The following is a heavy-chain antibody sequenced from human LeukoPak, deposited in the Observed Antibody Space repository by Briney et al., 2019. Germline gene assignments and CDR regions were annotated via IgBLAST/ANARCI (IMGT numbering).Heavy chain of an antibody. CDR2: IYYSGST. J-gene: IGHJ3*02. D-gene: IGHD2-15*01. CDR1: GGSISSGGYY. Sequence: PSQTLSLTCTVSGGSISSGGYYWSWIRQHPEKGLEWIGYIYYSGSTYYNPSLKSRVTVSVDTSKNQFSLKLSSVTAADTAVYYCARDLPAAVGAFDIWGQGTMVTVSS. CDR3: ARDLPAAVGAFDI. V-gene: IGHV4-31*03.